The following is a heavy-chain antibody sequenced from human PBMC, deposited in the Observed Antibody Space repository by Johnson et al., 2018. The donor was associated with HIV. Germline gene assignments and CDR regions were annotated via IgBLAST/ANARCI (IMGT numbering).Heavy chain of an antibody. CDR2: TSYDGSNK. CDR1: GFNFSTYD. D-gene: IGHD3-10*01. V-gene: IGHV3-30*03. J-gene: IGHJ3*02. CDR3: AREIYSGRAFDI. Sequence: QVQLVESGGGLVQPGGSLRLSCAASGFNFSTYDMHWVRQAPGKGLEWVAVTSYDGSNKYYADSVKGRFTISRDNSKNTLYLQMNSLRAEDTAVYYCAREIYSGRAFDIWGQGTMVTVSS.